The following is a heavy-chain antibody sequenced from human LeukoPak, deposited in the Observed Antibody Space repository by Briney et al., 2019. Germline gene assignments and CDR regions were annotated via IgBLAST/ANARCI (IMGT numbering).Heavy chain of an antibody. Sequence: GGSLRLSCAASGFMFSSSWMTWVRQAPGKGLEWVADIKKDGSVRHYVDSVKGRFTISRDNAKNSLYLQMNSLTAEDTAVYYCVRDGDDWNDFDYWGQGTLVTVSS. CDR3: VRDGDDWNDFDY. CDR2: IKKDGSVR. CDR1: GFMFSSSW. J-gene: IGHJ4*02. V-gene: IGHV3-7*01. D-gene: IGHD2-21*01.